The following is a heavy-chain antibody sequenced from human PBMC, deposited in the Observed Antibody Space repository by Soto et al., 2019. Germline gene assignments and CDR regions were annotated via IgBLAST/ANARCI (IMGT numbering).Heavy chain of an antibody. J-gene: IGHJ4*02. D-gene: IGHD3-10*01. CDR3: ARHHHYYGAQVGYFDY. CDR2: IYYSGST. V-gene: IGHV4-39*01. Sequence: PSETLSLTCTVSGGSISSSSYYWGWIRQPPGKGLEWIGSIYYSGSTYYNPSLKSRVTISVDTSKNQFSLKLSSVTAADTAVYYCARHHHYYGAQVGYFDYWGQGTLVTVSS. CDR1: GGSISSSSYY.